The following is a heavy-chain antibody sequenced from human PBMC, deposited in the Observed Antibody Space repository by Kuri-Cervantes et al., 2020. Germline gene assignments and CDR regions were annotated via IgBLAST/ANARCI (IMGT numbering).Heavy chain of an antibody. Sequence: ASVKVSCKASGYTFTSYDINWVRQATGQGLEWMGWMNPNSGNTGYAQKFQGRVTMTRNTSISTAYMELSSLRSEDTAVYYCARDASSWPRNNWFDPWGQGTLVTVSS. CDR3: ARDASSWPRNNWFDP. V-gene: IGHV1-8*01. CDR2: MNPNSGNT. CDR1: GYTFTSYD. J-gene: IGHJ5*02. D-gene: IGHD6-13*01.